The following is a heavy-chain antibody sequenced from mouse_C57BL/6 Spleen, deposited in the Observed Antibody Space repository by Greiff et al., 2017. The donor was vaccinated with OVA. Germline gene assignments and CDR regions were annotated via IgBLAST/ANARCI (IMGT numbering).Heavy chain of an antibody. CDR2: IDPSAIYT. Sequence: QVQLQQPGAELVMPGASVKLSCKASGYTFTSYWMHWVKQRPGQGLEWLGEIDPSAIYTNYNQKFKGKSTFTVDKSSSTAYMQLSSLTSDDSAVYYFARGGDGSIYVWFAYWGQATLVTVAA. CDR1: GYTFTSYW. D-gene: IGHD1-1*01. CDR3: ARGGDGSIYVWFAY. J-gene: IGHJ3*01. V-gene: IGHV1-69*01.